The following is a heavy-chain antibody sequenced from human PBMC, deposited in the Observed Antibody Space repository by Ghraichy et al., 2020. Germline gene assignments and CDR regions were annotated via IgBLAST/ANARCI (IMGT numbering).Heavy chain of an antibody. J-gene: IGHJ4*02. Sequence: ASVKVSCKASGYTFTSYGISWVRQAPGQGLEWMGGISAYNGKTNYAQKLKGRVTMTTDTSTSTAYMELRSLRSDDTAVYYCARDDPTYYNDSSGYYSAYFDYWGQGTRVTVSS. V-gene: IGHV1-18*04. CDR1: GYTFTSYG. CDR2: ISAYNGKT. D-gene: IGHD3-22*01. CDR3: ARDDPTYYNDSSGYYSAYFDY.